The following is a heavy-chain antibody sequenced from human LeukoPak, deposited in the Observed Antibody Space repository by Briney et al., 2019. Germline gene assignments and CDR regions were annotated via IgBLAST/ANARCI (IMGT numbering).Heavy chain of an antibody. V-gene: IGHV4-34*01. CDR1: GGSFSGHY. Sequence: SETLSLTCAVYGGSFSGHYWTWIRQPPGKGLEWIGESTHSGSTNYNPSLKSRVTISVDTSKNQFTLKLTSVTAADTAVYHCARGRTGAAALDFWGPGTLVTVSS. CDR2: STHSGST. CDR3: ARGRTGAAALDF. D-gene: IGHD2-2*01. J-gene: IGHJ4*02.